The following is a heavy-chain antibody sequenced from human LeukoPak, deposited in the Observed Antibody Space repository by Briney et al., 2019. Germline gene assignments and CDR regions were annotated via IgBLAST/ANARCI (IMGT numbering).Heavy chain of an antibody. V-gene: IGHV3-64*01. J-gene: IGHJ4*02. D-gene: IGHD3-10*01. CDR3: ASADTMDFNY. CDR1: GFTFSSYA. CDR2: ISSNGGST. Sequence: PGGSLRPSCAASGFTFSSYAMHWVRQAPGKGLEYVSAISSNGGSTYYANSVKGRFTISRDNSKNTLYLQMGSLRAEDMAVYYCASADTMDFNYWGQGTLVTVSS.